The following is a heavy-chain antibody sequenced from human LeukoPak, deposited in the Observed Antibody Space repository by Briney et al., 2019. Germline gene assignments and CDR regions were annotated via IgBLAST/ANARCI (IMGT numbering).Heavy chain of an antibody. J-gene: IGHJ5*02. CDR3: AKAGGRAQTPFDP. V-gene: IGHV3-30*18. CDR2: ISNDGSNK. Sequence: GRSLRLSCAASGFTFSSYGMHWVRQAPGKGLEWVAVISNDGSNKYYADSVKGRFTISRDNSKNTLYLQMNSLRAEDTAVYYCAKAGGRAQTPFDPWGQGTLVTVSS. D-gene: IGHD2-15*01. CDR1: GFTFSSYG.